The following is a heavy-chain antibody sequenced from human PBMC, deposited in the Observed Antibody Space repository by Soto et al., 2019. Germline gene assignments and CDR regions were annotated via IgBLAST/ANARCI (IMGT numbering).Heavy chain of an antibody. Sequence: QVQLVESGGGVVQPGRSLRLSCAASGFSIGGYGMHWVRQAPGKGLEWVALISYDGTNKFYADSVKGRFTITRDNSKNILYLQMNSLRAEDTALYYCSNLVYSSGLSADYWGQGTLVTVSS. V-gene: IGHV3-30*18. J-gene: IGHJ4*02. D-gene: IGHD6-19*01. CDR2: ISYDGTNK. CDR3: SNLVYSSGLSADY. CDR1: GFSIGGYG.